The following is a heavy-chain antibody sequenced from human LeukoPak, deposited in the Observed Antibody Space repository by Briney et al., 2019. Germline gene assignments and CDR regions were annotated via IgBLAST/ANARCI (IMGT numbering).Heavy chain of an antibody. CDR2: ISSDGGST. D-gene: IGHD6-13*01. J-gene: IGHJ5*02. CDR1: GFTFGSFP. Sequence: PGGSLRLSCAASGFTFGSFPMHWVRQAPGKGLEYVSGISSDGGSTSYANSVKGRFTISRDNSKNTVYLQMGSLRAEDMAVYYCARGVATSWYSRFDPWGQGTLVTVSS. CDR3: ARGVATSWYSRFDP. V-gene: IGHV3-64*01.